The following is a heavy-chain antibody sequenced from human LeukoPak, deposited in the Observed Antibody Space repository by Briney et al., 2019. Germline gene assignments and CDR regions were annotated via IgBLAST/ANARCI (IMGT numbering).Heavy chain of an antibody. CDR3: AKASDYDGNEFDC. V-gene: IGHV3-9*01. CDR2: ITWNSGYK. Sequence: GGSLRLSCAASGFTFEHYGMHWVRQVPGKGLEWVSYITWNSGYKGYADSVKGRFAISRDNAKSSLYLQMNSLTGDDTAFYYCAKASDYDGNEFDCWGQGILVTVSS. J-gene: IGHJ5*01. CDR1: GFTFEHYG. D-gene: IGHD4-23*01.